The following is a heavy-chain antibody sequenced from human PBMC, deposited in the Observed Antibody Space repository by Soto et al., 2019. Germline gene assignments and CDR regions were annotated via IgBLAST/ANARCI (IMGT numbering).Heavy chain of an antibody. CDR1: GYTLTELS. J-gene: IGHJ6*02. Sequence: WASVKVSCKVSGYTLTELSMHWVRQAPGKGLEWMGGFDPEDGETIYAQKFQGRVTMTEDTSTDTAYMELSSLRSEDTAVYYCATEGGRALVRFYGMDVWGQGTTVTVSS. D-gene: IGHD3-16*02. CDR3: ATEGGRALVRFYGMDV. V-gene: IGHV1-24*01. CDR2: FDPEDGET.